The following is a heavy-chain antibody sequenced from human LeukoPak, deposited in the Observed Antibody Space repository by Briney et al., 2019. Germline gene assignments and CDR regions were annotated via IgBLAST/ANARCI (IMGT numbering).Heavy chain of an antibody. D-gene: IGHD3-22*01. J-gene: IGHJ3*02. CDR1: GFTFSSYA. CDR2: ISSNGGST. CDR3: ARATLYKPYYYDSSGYYDAFDI. Sequence: PGGSLRLSCAVSGFTFSSYAMHLVRQAPGKGLEYVSAISSNGGSTYYANSVKGRFTISRDNSKNTLYLQMGSLRAEDMAVYYCARATLYKPYYYDSSGYYDAFDIWGQGTMVTVSS. V-gene: IGHV3-64*01.